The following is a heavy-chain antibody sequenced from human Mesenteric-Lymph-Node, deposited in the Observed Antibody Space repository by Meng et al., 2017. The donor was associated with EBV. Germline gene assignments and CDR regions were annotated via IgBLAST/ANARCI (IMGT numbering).Heavy chain of an antibody. J-gene: IGHJ4*02. Sequence: QVDLQESGPGVVTPSEALSPTCPVSGGSISSSCNSWGWIRQPPGQGLEWIGGMFYSGHTYYNSSLKSRVSISVDTSRDQFALKLSSVTAADTAVYFCARHIPHLDYFDYWGQGTLVTVSS. D-gene: IGHD2-21*01. CDR2: MFYSGHT. CDR1: GGSISSSCNS. CDR3: ARHIPHLDYFDY. V-gene: IGHV4-39*01.